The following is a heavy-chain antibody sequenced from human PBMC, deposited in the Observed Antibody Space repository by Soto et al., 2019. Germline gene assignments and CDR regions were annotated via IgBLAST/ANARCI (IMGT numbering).Heavy chain of an antibody. CDR1: GFTFDDYA. V-gene: IGHV3-9*01. CDR3: AKDRGPRYSYGYFDY. Sequence: EVQLVESGGGLVQPGRSLRLSCAASGFTFDDYAMHWVRQAPGKGLEWVSGISWNSGSIGYADSVKGRFTFSRDNAKNSLYLQMNSLRAEDTALYYCAKDRGPRYSYGYFDYWGQGTLVTVSS. D-gene: IGHD5-18*01. CDR2: ISWNSGSI. J-gene: IGHJ4*02.